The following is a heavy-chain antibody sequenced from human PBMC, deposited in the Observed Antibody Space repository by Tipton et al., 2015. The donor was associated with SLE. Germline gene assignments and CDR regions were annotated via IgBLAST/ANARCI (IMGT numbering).Heavy chain of an antibody. J-gene: IGHJ3*02. CDR3: ARHAYSGSAFDI. D-gene: IGHD3-16*01. CDR1: GGSFSGYY. CDR2: INHSGST. Sequence: TLSLTCAVYGGSFSGYYWSWIRQPPGKGLEWIGEINHSGSTNYNPSLKSRVTISVDTSKNQFSLKLSSVTAADTAVYYCARHAYSGSAFDIWGQGTMVTVSS. V-gene: IGHV4-34*01.